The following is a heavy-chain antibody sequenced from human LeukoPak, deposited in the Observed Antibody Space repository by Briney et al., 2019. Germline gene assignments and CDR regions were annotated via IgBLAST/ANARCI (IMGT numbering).Heavy chain of an antibody. D-gene: IGHD4-17*01. V-gene: IGHV2-5*01. CDR2: IYWNDNK. J-gene: IGHJ4*02. CDR1: GFSLSTSGVG. CDR3: AHYGDYRFLYYFDY. Sequence: SGPMLVNPTQTLTLTCTFSGFSLSTSGVGVGWIRQPPGTALEWLALIYWNDNKLYSPSLKSRLTITKDTSNNQVVLTMTNMDPVDTATYYCAHYGDYRFLYYFDYWGQENLVTVSP.